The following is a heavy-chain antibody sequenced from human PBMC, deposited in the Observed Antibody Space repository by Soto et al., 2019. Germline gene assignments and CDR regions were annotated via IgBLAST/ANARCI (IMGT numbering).Heavy chain of an antibody. Sequence: QVQLVQSGAEVKKPGSSVKVSCKASGGTFSSYAISWVRQAPGQGLEWMGGIIPIFGTSNYAQKFQGRVTITADESTSTAYMELSRRRSEDPAGYYCARHPGGRGYYYGMDGWGQGTTVTVSS. CDR3: ARHPGGRGYYYGMDG. CDR1: GGTFSSYA. V-gene: IGHV1-69*12. D-gene: IGHD2-15*01. CDR2: IIPIFGTS. J-gene: IGHJ6*02.